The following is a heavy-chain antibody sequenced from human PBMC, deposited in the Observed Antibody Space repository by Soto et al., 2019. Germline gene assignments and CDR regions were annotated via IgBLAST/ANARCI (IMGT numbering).Heavy chain of an antibody. V-gene: IGHV1-2*04. CDR1: GYTFTGYY. Sequence: QVQLVQSGAEVKKPGASVKVSCKASGYTFTGYYMHWVRQAPGQGLEWMGWINPNSGGTNYAQTFQGWVTMPSDTSISTAYMELSRLRSDDTAVYYCARVGSTIFHFDYWGQGTLVTVSS. CDR2: INPNSGGT. CDR3: ARVGSTIFHFDY. D-gene: IGHD3-3*01. J-gene: IGHJ4*02.